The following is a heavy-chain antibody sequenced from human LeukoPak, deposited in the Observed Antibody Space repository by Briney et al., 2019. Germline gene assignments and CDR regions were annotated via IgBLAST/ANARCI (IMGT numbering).Heavy chain of an antibody. J-gene: IGHJ3*02. CDR3: ARETLGVTAFDI. D-gene: IGHD2-21*02. CDR2: ISNSGTII. V-gene: IGHV3-11*01. Sequence: GGSLRLSCTASGFTFSDYYMNWIRQAPGKGLEWVSYISNSGTIISYADSVKGRFTISRDNTKNSLYLQMNSLRAEDTAVYYCARETLGVTAFDIWGQGTMVTVSS. CDR1: GFTFSDYY.